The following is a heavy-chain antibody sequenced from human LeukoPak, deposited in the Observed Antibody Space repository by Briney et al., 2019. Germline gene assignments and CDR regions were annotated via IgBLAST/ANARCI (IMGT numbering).Heavy chain of an antibody. CDR1: GFTVSNNY. D-gene: IGHD5-24*01. Sequence: GGSLRLSCAASGFTVSNNYMSWVRQAPGKGLEWVSVIYSGGTTKYAHSVRGRFSISRDNSKNTLHLQMNSLRADDTAVYYCAREKTGSDGYNHGFDYWGQGALVTVSS. V-gene: IGHV3-53*01. CDR2: IYSGGTT. CDR3: AREKTGSDGYNHGFDY. J-gene: IGHJ4*02.